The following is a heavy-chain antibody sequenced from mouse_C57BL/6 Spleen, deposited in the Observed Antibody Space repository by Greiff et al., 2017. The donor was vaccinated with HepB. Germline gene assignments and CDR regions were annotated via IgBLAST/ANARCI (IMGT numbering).Heavy chain of an antibody. CDR2: IYPRSGNT. Sequence: QVQLKESGAELARPGASVKLSCKASGYTFTSYGISWVKQRTGQGLEWIGEIYPRSGNTYYNEKFKGKATLTADKSSSTAYMELRSLTSEDSAVYFCARNPFNITTVGGWGQGTTLTVSS. V-gene: IGHV1-81*01. CDR3: ARNPFNITTVGG. D-gene: IGHD1-1*01. CDR1: GYTFTSYG. J-gene: IGHJ2*01.